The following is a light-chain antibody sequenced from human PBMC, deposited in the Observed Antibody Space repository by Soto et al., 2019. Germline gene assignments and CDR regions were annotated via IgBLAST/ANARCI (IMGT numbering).Light chain of an antibody. Sequence: PGERATLSCRASQRVSTKYVAWYQQKPGQAPSLLIYGTSNRAADVPDRFSGTGSGTDFSLTISRLEPEDFAVYYCQHYGSSPPDTFGQGTKLEI. CDR1: QRVSTKY. CDR2: GTS. CDR3: QHYGSSPPDT. J-gene: IGKJ2*01. V-gene: IGKV3-20*01.